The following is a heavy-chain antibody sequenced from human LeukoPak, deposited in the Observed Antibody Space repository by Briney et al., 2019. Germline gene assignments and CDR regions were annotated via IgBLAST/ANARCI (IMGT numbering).Heavy chain of an antibody. J-gene: IGHJ4*02. CDR2: INSDGSST. V-gene: IGHV3-74*01. D-gene: IGHD5-18*01. Sequence: GGSLRLSCAASGFTFSSYWMHWVRQAPGKGLVWVSRINSDGSSTSYADSVKGRFTISRDNAKNSLYLQMNSLRAEDTALYYCARPSGYSYLTPCDYWGQGTLVTVSS. CDR1: GFTFSSYW. CDR3: ARPSGYSYLTPCDY.